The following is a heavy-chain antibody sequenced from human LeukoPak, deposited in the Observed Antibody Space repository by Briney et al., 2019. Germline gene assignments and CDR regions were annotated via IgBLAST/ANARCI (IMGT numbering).Heavy chain of an antibody. CDR3: ARLYNSLFDY. CDR2: IYISGST. D-gene: IGHD1-20*01. CDR1: GGSISSGSDE. V-gene: IGHV4-61*02. J-gene: IGHJ4*02. Sequence: SETLSLTCTVSGGSISSGSDESSWIRQPAGNGLEWIERIYISGSTNYNPSLKSRVTISVDTSKNQFSLNVSPVNAADTAAYYYARLYNSLFDYWGQGTLVTVSS.